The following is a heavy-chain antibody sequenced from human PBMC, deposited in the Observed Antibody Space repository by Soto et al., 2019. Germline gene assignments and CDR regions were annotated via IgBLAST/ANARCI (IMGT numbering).Heavy chain of an antibody. Sequence: GASVKVSCKASGYTFTSYYMHWVRQAPGQGLEWMGIINPSGGSTSYAQKLQGRVTMTTDTSTSTAYMELRSLRSDDTAVYYCARERGVPKYCRSTSCYDLHYGMDVWGKGTTVTVSS. CDR2: INPSGGST. CDR3: ARERGVPKYCRSTSCYDLHYGMDV. CDR1: GYTFTSYY. J-gene: IGHJ6*04. D-gene: IGHD2-2*01. V-gene: IGHV1-46*01.